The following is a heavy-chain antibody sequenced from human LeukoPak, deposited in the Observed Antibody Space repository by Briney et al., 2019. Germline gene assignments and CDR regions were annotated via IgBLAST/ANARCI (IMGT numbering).Heavy chain of an antibody. V-gene: IGHV4-34*01. J-gene: IGHJ5*02. Sequence: PSETLSLTCAVYGWSFNDHYWNWIRQPPGKGLEWIGEINARGDTNFNPSLKSRVTISVDSSKNQFSLTLRSMIAADTAVYYCARGQAPAARGYNWFDPWGQGTLVTVSS. CDR1: GWSFNDHY. CDR3: ARGQAPAARGYNWFDP. CDR2: INARGDT. D-gene: IGHD2-2*01.